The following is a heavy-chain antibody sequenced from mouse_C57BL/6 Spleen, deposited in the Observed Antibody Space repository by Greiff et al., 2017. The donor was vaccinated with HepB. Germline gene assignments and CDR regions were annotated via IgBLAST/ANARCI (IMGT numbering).Heavy chain of an antibody. J-gene: IGHJ2*01. Sequence: EVQLQESGPGLVKPSQSLSLTCSVTGYSITSGYYWNWIRQFPGNKLEWMGYISYDGSNNYNPSLKNRISITRDTSKNQFFLKLNSVTTEDAATYCCAREGGSRLDYWGQGTTLTVSS. D-gene: IGHD1-1*01. CDR3: AREGGSRLDY. V-gene: IGHV3-6*01. CDR1: GYSITSGYY. CDR2: ISYDGSN.